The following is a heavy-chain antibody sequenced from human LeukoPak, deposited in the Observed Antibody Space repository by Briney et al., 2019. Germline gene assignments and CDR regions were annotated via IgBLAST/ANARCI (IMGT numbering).Heavy chain of an antibody. V-gene: IGHV4-34*01. CDR3: ARVGREIRLWLGSNAFDI. CDR2: INHSGST. Sequence: SETLSLTCAVYGGSFSGYYWSWIRQPPGKGLEWIGEINHSGSTNYNPSLKSRVTISVDTSKNQFSLKLSSVTAADTAVYYCARVGREIRLWLGSNAFDIWGQGTMVTVSS. J-gene: IGHJ3*02. CDR1: GGSFSGYY. D-gene: IGHD5-18*01.